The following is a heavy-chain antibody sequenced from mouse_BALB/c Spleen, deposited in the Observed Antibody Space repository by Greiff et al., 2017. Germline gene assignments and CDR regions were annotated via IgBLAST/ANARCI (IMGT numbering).Heavy chain of an antibody. Sequence: VKLVESGAELAKPGASVKMSCKASGYTFTSYWMHWVKQRPGQGLEWIGYINPSTGYTEYNQKFKDKATLTADKSSSTAYMQLSSLTSEDSAVYYCARNYYGSRDYFDYWGQGTTLTVSS. J-gene: IGHJ2*01. V-gene: IGHV1-7*01. CDR1: GYTFTSYW. CDR3: ARNYYGSRDYFDY. D-gene: IGHD1-1*01. CDR2: INPSTGYT.